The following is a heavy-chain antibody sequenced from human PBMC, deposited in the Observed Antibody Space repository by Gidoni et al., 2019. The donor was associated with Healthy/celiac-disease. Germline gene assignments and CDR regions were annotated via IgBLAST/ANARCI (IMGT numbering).Heavy chain of an antibody. V-gene: IGHV4-34*01. CDR3: ARVYSGIAVADIRWFDP. J-gene: IGHJ5*02. Sequence: QAQPQPSGSGPVKPTETMSLTCAVYVGCYISYYWRWIRQPPGKRLEWIGEINHSGSTNYSPTLKSRDTISVDSSKNQFSLKLSSVTAADAAVYYCARVYSGIAVADIRWFDPWSQGTLVTVSS. CDR1: VGCYISYY. D-gene: IGHD6-19*01. CDR2: INHSGST.